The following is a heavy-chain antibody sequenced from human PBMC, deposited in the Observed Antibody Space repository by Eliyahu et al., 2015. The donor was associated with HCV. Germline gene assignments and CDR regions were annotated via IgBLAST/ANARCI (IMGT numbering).Heavy chain of an antibody. J-gene: IGHJ4*02. CDR1: GFTFGXYA. V-gene: IGHV3-49*05. CDR3: TRGGGYEYRFIPSGDFDY. Sequence: EVQLVESGGGLVKPGRSLRLSCTASGFTFGXYAMSWFRQAPGKGLEWVGFIRSKAYGGTTEYAASVKGRFTISRDDSKSIAYLQMNSLKTEDTAVYYCTRGGGYEYRFIPSGDFDYWGQGTLVTVSS. D-gene: IGHD5-12*01. CDR2: IRSKAYGGTT.